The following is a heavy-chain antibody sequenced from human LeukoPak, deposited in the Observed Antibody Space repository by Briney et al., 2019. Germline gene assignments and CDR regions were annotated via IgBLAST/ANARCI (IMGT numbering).Heavy chain of an antibody. CDR2: TYSNGRT. CDR1: GFTFSGSA. V-gene: IGHV3-53*01. D-gene: IGHD3-10*01. J-gene: IGHJ6*03. Sequence: PGGSLRLSCAASGFTFSGSAMHWVRQAPGKGLEWVSVTYSNGRTYYADSVKGRFTISRDISKNTLYLQMNSLRAEDTAVYYCARVLSGRGPLYDYYYYMDVWGKGTTVTISS. CDR3: ARVLSGRGPLYDYYYYMDV.